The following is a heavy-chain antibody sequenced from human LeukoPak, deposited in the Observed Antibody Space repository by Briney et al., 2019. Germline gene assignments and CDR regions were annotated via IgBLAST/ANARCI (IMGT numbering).Heavy chain of an antibody. D-gene: IGHD6-19*01. J-gene: IGHJ4*02. CDR2: ISTYSGNT. CDR3: ARWGLEAVAAVLSY. V-gene: IGHV1-18*01. CDR1: GYTYPTSG. Sequence: GASVKVSCKASGYTYPTSGISWVRQAPGQGLEWMGWISTYSGNTNYAQKLQGRVTMTTDTSTSTAYMELRSLRSDDTAVYYCARWGLEAVAAVLSYWGQGTLVTVSS.